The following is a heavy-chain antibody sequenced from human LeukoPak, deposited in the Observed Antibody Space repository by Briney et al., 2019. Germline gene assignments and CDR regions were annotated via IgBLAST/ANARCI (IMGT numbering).Heavy chain of an antibody. V-gene: IGHV4-59*08. J-gene: IGHJ4*02. D-gene: IGHD2-21*02. CDR1: GGSISPFY. Sequence: SETLSLTCTVSGGSISPFYWSWIQQPPGRGLEWNGYIFYSGSINQNCSLKSRRTISIDTSKNQFSLKLSSVTAADTAVYYCSSVVVTAIEYWGQGILVTVSS. CDR3: SSVVVTAIEY. CDR2: IFYSGSI.